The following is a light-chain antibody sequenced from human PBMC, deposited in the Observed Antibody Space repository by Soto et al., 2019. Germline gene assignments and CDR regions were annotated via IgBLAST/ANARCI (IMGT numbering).Light chain of an antibody. CDR2: HTS. CDR1: QSVSSSS. Sequence: EIVLTQSPGTLSLSPGERATLSWRASQSVSSSSLAWYQQRPGQAPRLLIYHTSYRATGIPDRFSGSGSGTEFTLTISSLHSEDFAVYYCQQYDDWLTFGGGTKVDIK. J-gene: IGKJ4*01. V-gene: IGKV3-20*01. CDR3: QQYDDWLT.